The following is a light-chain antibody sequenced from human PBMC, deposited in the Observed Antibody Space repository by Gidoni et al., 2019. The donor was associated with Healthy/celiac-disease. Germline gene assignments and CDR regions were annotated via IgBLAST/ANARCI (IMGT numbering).Light chain of an antibody. CDR3: QQYNSFWT. CDR2: KAS. Sequence: DIQMTQSPSTLSASVGDRVTITCRASQSISSWLAWYQQKPREAPKPLIYKASSLESGVPSRFSGSGSGTEFTLTISSLQPDDFATYYCQQYNSFWTFGQXTKVEIK. J-gene: IGKJ1*01. CDR1: QSISSW. V-gene: IGKV1-5*03.